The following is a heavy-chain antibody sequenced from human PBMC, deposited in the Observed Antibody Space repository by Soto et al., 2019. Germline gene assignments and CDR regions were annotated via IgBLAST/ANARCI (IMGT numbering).Heavy chain of an antibody. J-gene: IGHJ4*02. CDR2: ISYDGSNK. D-gene: IGHD2-21*02. V-gene: IGHV3-30-3*01. CDR3: VRDLIVVVTAILLDC. Sequence: GGSLRLSCAASGFTFSSYAMHWVRQAPGKGLEWVAVISYDGSNKYYADSVKGRFTISRDNSKNTLYLQMNSLRAEDTAVYYCVRDLIVVVTAILLDCWGQGTCVTVS. CDR1: GFTFSSYA.